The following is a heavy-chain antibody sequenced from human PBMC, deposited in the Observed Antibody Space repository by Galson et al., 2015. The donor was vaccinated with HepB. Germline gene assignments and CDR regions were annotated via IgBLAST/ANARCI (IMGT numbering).Heavy chain of an antibody. D-gene: IGHD3-22*01. CDR2: IKSKNNGETT. V-gene: IGHV3-15*01. CDR3: TSDLYVSSGYNHDY. J-gene: IGHJ4*02. CDR1: GFSFSEAW. Sequence: SLRLSCAASGFSFSEAWMSWVRQAPGKGLEWVGRIKSKNNGETTNLAAPAKGRFIISRDDSKNMLYLQMNSLQIEDAAVYYCTSDLYVSSGYNHDYWGQGTLVTVSS.